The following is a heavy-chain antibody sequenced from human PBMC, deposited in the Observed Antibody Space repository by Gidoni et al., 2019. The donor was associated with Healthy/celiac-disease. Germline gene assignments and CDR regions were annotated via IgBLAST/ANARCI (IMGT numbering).Heavy chain of an antibody. J-gene: IGHJ5*02. CDR3: SREIGQLWLGGNWFDP. D-gene: IGHD5-18*01. Sequence: EVQLVESGGGLVKPGGALRRSCAASGSTFSKAWMSWVRQAPGKGLEWVGRIKGKTDGGTTDYAAPVKGRFTISRDDSKNTLYLQMNSLKTDDTAVYYCSREIGQLWLGGNWFDPWGQGTLVTVSS. V-gene: IGHV3-15*01. CDR1: GSTFSKAW. CDR2: IKGKTDGGTT.